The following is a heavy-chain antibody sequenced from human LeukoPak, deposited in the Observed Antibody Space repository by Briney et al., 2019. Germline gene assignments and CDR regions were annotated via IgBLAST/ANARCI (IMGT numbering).Heavy chain of an antibody. J-gene: IGHJ4*02. CDR1: GYTFTSYY. CDR2: INPSGGST. V-gene: IGHV1-46*01. D-gene: IGHD1-26*01. CDR3: ARERIVGASIDY. Sequence: AASVKVSCKASGYTFTSYYMHWVRQAPGQGLEWMGIINPSGGSTSYAQKFQGRVTMTRDTSTSTIYMELSSLRSEDTAVYYCARERIVGASIDYWGQGTLVTVSS.